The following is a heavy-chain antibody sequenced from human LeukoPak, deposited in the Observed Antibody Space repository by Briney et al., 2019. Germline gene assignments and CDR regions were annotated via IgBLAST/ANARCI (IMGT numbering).Heavy chain of an antibody. Sequence: GGSLRLSCAASGFTFSSYWMSWVRQAPGKGLEWVANIKQDGSEKYYVDSVKGRLTIYRDNAKNALNLQMNSLRDEDRAGYYCAREGVFDWLLSYNWNEDLAFDYWGQGTLVTVSS. D-gene: IGHD3-9*01. CDR3: AREGVFDWLLSYNWNEDLAFDY. CDR1: GFTFSSYW. V-gene: IGHV3-7*01. J-gene: IGHJ4*02. CDR2: IKQDGSEK.